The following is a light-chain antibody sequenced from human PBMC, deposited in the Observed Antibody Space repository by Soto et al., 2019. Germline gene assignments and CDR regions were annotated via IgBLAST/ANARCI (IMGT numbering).Light chain of an antibody. J-gene: IGKJ1*01. CDR1: HSASSS. CDR2: GAS. CDR3: HQYGSSPPWT. V-gene: IGKV3-20*01. Sequence: EIVLTQSPGTLSLSPGERATLSCRASHSASSSLAWYQQKPGQAPRLLIYGASSRATGLPDRFSGGGSGTDFTLTISRLEPEDYAVYYSHQYGSSPPWTFGQGTKVEIK.